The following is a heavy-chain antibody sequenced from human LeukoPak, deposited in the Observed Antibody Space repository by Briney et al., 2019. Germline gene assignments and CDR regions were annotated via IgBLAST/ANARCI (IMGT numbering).Heavy chain of an antibody. D-gene: IGHD2-21*02. Sequence: PSETLSLTCAVYGGSFSGYYWSWIRQPPGKGLEWIGEINHSGSTNYNPSLKSRVTISVDTSKNRFSLKLSSVTAADTAVYYCARAGVTFGPWGQGTLVTVSS. CDR1: GGSFSGYY. J-gene: IGHJ5*02. CDR3: ARAGVTFGP. CDR2: INHSGST. V-gene: IGHV4-34*01.